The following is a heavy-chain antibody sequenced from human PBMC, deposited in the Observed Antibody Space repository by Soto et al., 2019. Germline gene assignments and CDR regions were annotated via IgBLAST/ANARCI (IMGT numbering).Heavy chain of an antibody. CDR3: ARPGRDWGALHY. CDR2: IYYSGST. Sequence: QVQLQESGPGLVKPSETLSLTCTVSNDSISTYYWTWIRQPPGKGLEWIGFIYYSGSTNYNPSLQSRVTISVDTSKNQFSLKMNSVTAADTAVYYCARPGRDWGALHYWGQGTLVTFSS. CDR1: NDSISTYY. V-gene: IGHV4-59*08. D-gene: IGHD7-27*01. J-gene: IGHJ4*02.